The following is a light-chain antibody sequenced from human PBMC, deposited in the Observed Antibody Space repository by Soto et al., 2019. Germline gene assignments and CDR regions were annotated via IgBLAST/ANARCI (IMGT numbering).Light chain of an antibody. CDR2: DAS. J-gene: IGKJ1*01. CDR3: QQSNNWPWR. CDR1: QSVSSY. Sequence: SQATVSLSPRERANLSCMASQSVSSYVLWYQQKPGQAPRLLIYDASNRDSGTPARFSGSESETEFTLTICSLQSEDFAVYYCQQSNNWPWRSADGTKVDI. V-gene: IGKV3D-15*01.